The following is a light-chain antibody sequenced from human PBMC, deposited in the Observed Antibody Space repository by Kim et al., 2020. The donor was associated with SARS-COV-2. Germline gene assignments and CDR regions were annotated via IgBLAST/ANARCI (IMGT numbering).Light chain of an antibody. J-gene: IGLJ1*01. V-gene: IGLV1-47*01. CDR2: RNN. Sequence: QSVLTQPPSASGTPGQTVTISCSGGSSNIGSNFVFWYQQLPGTAPKLLIYRNNQRPSGVPDRFSGSKSVMSASLAISGLRSEDEADYYCAAWDDSLSGYVFGAGTKVTVL. CDR1: SSNIGSNF. CDR3: AAWDDSLSGYV.